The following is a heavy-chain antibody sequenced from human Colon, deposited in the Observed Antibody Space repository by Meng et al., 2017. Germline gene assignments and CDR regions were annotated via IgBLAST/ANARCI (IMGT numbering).Heavy chain of an antibody. Sequence: GGSLRLSCAASGFTFSSYWMHWVRQAPGKGLVWVSRIKSDGSSISYADSVKGRFTISRDNAKNTLYLQMNSLSGEDTAVYYCARDRSIAAVGIDQWGQGTLVTVSS. J-gene: IGHJ4*02. CDR3: ARDRSIAAVGIDQ. V-gene: IGHV3-74*01. CDR1: GFTFSSYW. CDR2: IKSDGSSI. D-gene: IGHD6-13*01.